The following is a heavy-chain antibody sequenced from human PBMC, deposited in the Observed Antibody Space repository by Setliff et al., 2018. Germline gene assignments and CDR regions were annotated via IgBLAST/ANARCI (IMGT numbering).Heavy chain of an antibody. CDR2: INPSSGGT. CDR1: GYTFTGYY. J-gene: IGHJ4*02. D-gene: IGHD5-12*01. Sequence: ASVKVSCKASGYTFTGYYMHWVRQAPGQGLEWMGWINPSSGGTNYAQKFQGWVTMTRDTSISTAYMELSRLRSDDTAVYYCARSGWLREYYFDYWGQGTLVTVSS. CDR3: ARSGWLREYYFDY. V-gene: IGHV1-2*04.